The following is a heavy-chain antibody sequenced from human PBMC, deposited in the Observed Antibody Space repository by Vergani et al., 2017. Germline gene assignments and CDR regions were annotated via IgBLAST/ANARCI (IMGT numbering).Heavy chain of an antibody. V-gene: IGHV3-9*01. Sequence: VQLVESGGGVVQPGGSLRLSCAASGFTFDDYAMHWVRQAPGKGLEWVSGISWNSGSIGYADSVKGRFTISRDNAKNSLYLQMNSLRAEDTALYYCAKGSAYYDSSGYYGSPDYWGQGTLVTVSS. D-gene: IGHD3-22*01. CDR2: ISWNSGSI. CDR1: GFTFDDYA. CDR3: AKGSAYYDSSGYYGSPDY. J-gene: IGHJ4*02.